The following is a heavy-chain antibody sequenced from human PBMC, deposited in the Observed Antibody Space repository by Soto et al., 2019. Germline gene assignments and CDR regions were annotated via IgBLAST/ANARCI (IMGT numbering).Heavy chain of an antibody. CDR2: ISSSSSTI. CDR1: GFTFSSYS. J-gene: IGHJ4*02. D-gene: IGHD1-26*01. V-gene: IGHV3-48*01. Sequence: GGSLRLSCAASGFTFSSYSMNWVRQAPGKGLEWVSYISSSSSTIYYADSVKGRFTISRDNAKNSLYLQMNSLRAEDTAIYYSARGSAFIGLDYWGQGTPVTVSS. CDR3: ARGSAFIGLDY.